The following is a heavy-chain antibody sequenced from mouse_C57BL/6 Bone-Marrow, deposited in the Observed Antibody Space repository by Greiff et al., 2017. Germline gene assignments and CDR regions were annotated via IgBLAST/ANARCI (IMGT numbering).Heavy chain of an antibody. Sequence: VQLQESGPELVKPGASVKISCKASGYSFTSYYIHWVKQRPGQGLEWIGWIYPGSGNTKYNEKFKGKATLTADTSSSTAYMQLSSLTSEDSAVYYCARLVHYFDYGGQGTTLTVSS. V-gene: IGHV1-66*01. CDR1: GYSFTSYY. CDR3: ARLVHYFDY. CDR2: IYPGSGNT. J-gene: IGHJ2*01.